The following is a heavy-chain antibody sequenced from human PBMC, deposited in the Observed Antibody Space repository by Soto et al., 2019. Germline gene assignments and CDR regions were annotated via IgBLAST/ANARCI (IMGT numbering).Heavy chain of an antibody. CDR3: ARDGGSNSGGIDY. Sequence: QVQLVQSGAEVKKPGSSVKVSCKASGGTFSSYSINWVRQAPGQGLEWMGEIIPIFGTANYAQKFQGRVTITADESTSTADMELSSLRSEDTAVYSCARDGGSNSGGIDYWGQGTLVTVSS. CDR2: IIPIFGTA. CDR1: GGTFSSYS. J-gene: IGHJ4*02. D-gene: IGHD1-26*01. V-gene: IGHV1-69*01.